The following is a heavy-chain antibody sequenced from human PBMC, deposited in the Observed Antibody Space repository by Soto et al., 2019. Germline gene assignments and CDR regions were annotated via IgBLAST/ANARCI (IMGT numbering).Heavy chain of an antibody. CDR1: FTFSMYS. J-gene: IGHJ5*02. D-gene: IGHD1-26*01. CDR2: ISSGGSYI. Sequence: PGGSLRLSCSFTFSMYSTNWVRQAPGKGLEWVASISSGGSYIKYADSVKGRFTISRDNAKNSVSLQMNSLRVDDTAVYFCTRDQGGSYDSWFDPWGQGTLVTVSS. V-gene: IGHV3-21*01. CDR3: TRDQGGSYDSWFDP.